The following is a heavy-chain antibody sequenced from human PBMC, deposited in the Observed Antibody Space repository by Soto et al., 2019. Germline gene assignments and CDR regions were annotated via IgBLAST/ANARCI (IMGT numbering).Heavy chain of an antibody. J-gene: IGHJ3*02. D-gene: IGHD1-7*01. V-gene: IGHV3-30*14. CDR3: ARGRNYILAFDI. CDR1: GFTFSSDA. CDR2: ISYDGSNK. Sequence: HPGGSLRLSCGACGFTFSSDAMDWVRQAPGKGLEWVAVISYDGSNKYYADSVKGRFTISRDNSKNTLYLQMNSLRAEDTAVYYGARGRNYILAFDIWAQGTRVTVSS.